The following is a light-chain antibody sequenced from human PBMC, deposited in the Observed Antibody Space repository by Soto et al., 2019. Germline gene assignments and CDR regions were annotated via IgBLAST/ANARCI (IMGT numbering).Light chain of an antibody. CDR1: QGISSW. CDR3: QQYNSYPLT. V-gene: IGKV1D-16*01. J-gene: IGKJ4*01. Sequence: DIQMTQSPSSLSASVGDRVTITCRASQGISSWLAWYQQKPEKAPKSLIYAASNLQSGVPSRFSGSGSGTDFTLTISSLQPDDSANYYCQQYNSYPLTFGRGTKVEIK. CDR2: AAS.